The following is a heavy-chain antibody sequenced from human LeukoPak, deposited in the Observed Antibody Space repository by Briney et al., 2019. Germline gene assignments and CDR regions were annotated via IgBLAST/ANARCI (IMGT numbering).Heavy chain of an antibody. CDR2: ISAYNGNT. CDR3: ARGTATTVVTPVDY. D-gene: IGHD4-23*01. J-gene: IGHJ4*02. CDR1: GGTFSSYA. Sequence: ASVKVSCKASGGTFSSYAISWVRQAPGQGLEWMGWISAYNGNTNYAQKLQGRVTMTTDTSTSTAYMELRSLRSDDTAVYYCARGTATTVVTPVDYWGQGTLVTVSS. V-gene: IGHV1-18*01.